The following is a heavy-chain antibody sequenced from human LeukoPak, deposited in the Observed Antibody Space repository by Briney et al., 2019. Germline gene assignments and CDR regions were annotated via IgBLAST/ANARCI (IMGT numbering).Heavy chain of an antibody. D-gene: IGHD6-19*01. CDR1: GYSISRGYH. V-gene: IGHV4-38-2*02. J-gene: IGHJ1*01. CDR2: LFHSGCT. Sequence: PSETLSLTCAVSGYSISRGYHWGWIRPPLGKGLAWIGNLFHSGCTYYTPSLKRRCTMTVDTSKTQFSREPCSLTAAHTAAYHWAREGVSSGWHPPHEFHHWGQGTLVTVSS. CDR3: AREGVSSGWHPPHEFHH.